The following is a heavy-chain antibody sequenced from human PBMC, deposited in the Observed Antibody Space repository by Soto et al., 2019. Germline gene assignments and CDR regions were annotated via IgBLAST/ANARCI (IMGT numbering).Heavy chain of an antibody. CDR1: GYTFTSYD. Sequence: ASVKVSCKASGYTFTSYDINWVRQATGQGLEWMGWMNPNSGNTGYAQKFQGRVTMTRNTSISTAYMELSSLRSEDTAVYYCARKIIAARPDFDYWGQGTLVTVSS. V-gene: IGHV1-8*01. CDR3: ARKIIAARPDFDY. D-gene: IGHD6-6*01. CDR2: MNPNSGNT. J-gene: IGHJ4*02.